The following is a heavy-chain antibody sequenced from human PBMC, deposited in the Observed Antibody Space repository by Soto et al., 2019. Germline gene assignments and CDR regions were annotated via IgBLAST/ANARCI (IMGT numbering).Heavy chain of an antibody. D-gene: IGHD3-3*01. CDR2: ISGSDGKT. CDR3: ARWSYLDY. CDR1: GFSFGSYA. V-gene: IGHV3-23*01. Sequence: GSLRLSCAASGFSFGSYALSWVRQAPGKGLEWVSTISGSDGKTFYADAVKGRFSISRDTSQNTLYLQMNSLRADDTAIYYCARWSYLDYWGQGTRVTVSS. J-gene: IGHJ4*02.